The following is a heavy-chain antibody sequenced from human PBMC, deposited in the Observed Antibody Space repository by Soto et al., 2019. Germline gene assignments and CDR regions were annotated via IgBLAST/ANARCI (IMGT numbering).Heavy chain of an antibody. D-gene: IGHD3-3*01. V-gene: IGHV4-34*01. CDR3: ARHVPPVLRFLEWLISGFDP. CDR1: GGSFSGYY. Sequence: SETLSLTCAVYGGSFSGYYWSWIRQPPGKGLEWIGEINHSGSTNYNPSLKSRVTISVDTSKNQFSLKLSSVTAADTAVYYCARHVPPVLRFLEWLISGFDPWGQGTLVTVSS. CDR2: INHSGST. J-gene: IGHJ5*02.